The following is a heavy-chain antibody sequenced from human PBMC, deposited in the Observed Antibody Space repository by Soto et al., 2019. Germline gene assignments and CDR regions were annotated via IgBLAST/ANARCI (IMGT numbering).Heavy chain of an antibody. CDR1: GYPFTNYA. Sequence: ASVKVSCKASGYPFTNYAVHWVRQAPGQSLEWMGWINAGNGTTYYADSVKGRFTISRDTSENTLHLQMDSLRVEDTAVYYCARDDVLCDGGRCYGIPLDVWGKGTTVTVSS. CDR3: ARDDVLCDGGRCYGIPLDV. V-gene: IGHV1-3*01. D-gene: IGHD2-15*01. J-gene: IGHJ6*04. CDR2: INAGNGTT.